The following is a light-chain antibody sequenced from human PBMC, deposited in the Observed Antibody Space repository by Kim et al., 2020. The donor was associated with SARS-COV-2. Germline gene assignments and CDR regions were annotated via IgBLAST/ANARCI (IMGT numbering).Light chain of an antibody. J-gene: IGKJ4*01. Sequence: DIQMTQSPSSLAASVGDRVTIACRASQSITTYLNWYQHKPGKAPKLLIYAASTLQSGVPSRFSGSGSGTDFTLTISSLQPEDFATYYCQQSHSTPLLTFGGGTKLAI. V-gene: IGKV1-39*01. CDR1: QSITTY. CDR3: QQSHSTPLLT. CDR2: AAS.